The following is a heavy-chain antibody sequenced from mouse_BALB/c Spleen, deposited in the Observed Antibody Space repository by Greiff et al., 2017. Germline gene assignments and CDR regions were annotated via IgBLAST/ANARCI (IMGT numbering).Heavy chain of an antibody. CDR1: GFTFSSYA. CDR2: ISSGGST. Sequence: EVMLVESGGGLVKPGGSLKLSCAASGFTFSSYAMSWVRQTPEKRLEWVASISSGGSTYYPDSVKGRFTISRDNARNILYLQMSSLRSEDTAMYYCASHYYGSSYAMDYWGQGTSVTVSS. V-gene: IGHV5-6-5*01. J-gene: IGHJ4*01. CDR3: ASHYYGSSYAMDY. D-gene: IGHD1-1*01.